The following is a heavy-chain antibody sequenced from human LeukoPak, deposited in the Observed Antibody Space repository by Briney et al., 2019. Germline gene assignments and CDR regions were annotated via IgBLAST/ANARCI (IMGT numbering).Heavy chain of an antibody. V-gene: IGHV1-8*01. J-gene: IGHJ5*01. D-gene: IGHD2-2*01. CDR1: GYTFTSYD. CDR2: MNPNSGNT. CDR3: ARGIPIYCSSTSCYYGWFDP. Sequence: ASVKVSCKASGYTFTSYDINWVRQAPGQGLEWMGWMNPNSGNTGYAQKFQGRVTMTRNTSISTAYMELSSLRSEDTAVYYCARGIPIYCSSTSCYYGWFDPWGQGTLVTVSS.